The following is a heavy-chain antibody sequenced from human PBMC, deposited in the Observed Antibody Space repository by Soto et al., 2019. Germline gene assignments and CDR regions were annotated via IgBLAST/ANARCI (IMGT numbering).Heavy chain of an antibody. Sequence: PGGSLRLSCAASGFTFSSYAMSWVRQAPGKGLEWVSAISGSGGNTYYADSVKGRFTISRDNSKNTLYLQMNSLRAEDTAVYYCAKDDNNGNANYFDYWGQGTLVTVS. CDR3: AKDDNNGNANYFDY. CDR1: GFTFSSYA. D-gene: IGHD2-8*01. J-gene: IGHJ4*02. CDR2: ISGSGGNT. V-gene: IGHV3-23*01.